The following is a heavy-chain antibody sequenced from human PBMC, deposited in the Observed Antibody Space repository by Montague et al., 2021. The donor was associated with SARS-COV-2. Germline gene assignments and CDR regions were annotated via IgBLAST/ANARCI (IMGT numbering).Heavy chain of an antibody. CDR1: GGSISSSSYY. V-gene: IGHV4-39*01. J-gene: IGHJ6*02. CDR2: VYNAGTT. CDR3: ARTSKLRESTTGNYYYHAMDV. D-gene: IGHD3-16*01. Sequence: SETLSLTCTVSGGSISSSSYYWGWIRQPPGKGPEWIGNVYNAGTTYYNPSLKSRVTISVDTSKNQFSLNMASVAAADTAVYYCARTSKLRESTTGNYYYHAMDVWGQGTTVTVSS.